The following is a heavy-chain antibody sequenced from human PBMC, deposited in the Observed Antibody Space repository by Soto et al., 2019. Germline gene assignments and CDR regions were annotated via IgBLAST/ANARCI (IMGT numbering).Heavy chain of an antibody. CDR1: GFTFSSYA. CDR2: ISGSGGST. Sequence: EVQLLESGGGLVQPGGSLRLSCAASGFTFSSYAMSWVRQAPGKGLEWVSAISGSGGSTYYAVSVKGRFTISRDNSKSTLYLQRNSLRAEDTAVYYCAKDQSSTSFGDYWGQGTLVTVSS. D-gene: IGHD2-2*01. V-gene: IGHV3-23*01. CDR3: AKDQSSTSFGDY. J-gene: IGHJ4*02.